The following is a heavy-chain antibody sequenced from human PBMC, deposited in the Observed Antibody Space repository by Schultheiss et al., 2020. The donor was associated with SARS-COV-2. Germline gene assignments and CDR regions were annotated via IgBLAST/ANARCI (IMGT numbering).Heavy chain of an antibody. CDR3: TTTPWGVDFDY. CDR2: IKSKTDGGTT. CDR1: GFTFSNAW. J-gene: IGHJ4*02. Sequence: AGSLRLSCAASGFTFSNAWMSWVRQAPGKGLEWVGRIKSKTDGGTTDYAAPVKGRFTISRDDSKNTLYLQMNSLKTEDTAVYYCTTTPWGVDFDYWGQGTLVTVSS. D-gene: IGHD7-27*01. V-gene: IGHV3-15*01.